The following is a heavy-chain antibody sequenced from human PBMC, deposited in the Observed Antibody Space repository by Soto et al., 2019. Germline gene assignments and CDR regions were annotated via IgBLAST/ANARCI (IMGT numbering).Heavy chain of an antibody. V-gene: IGHV3-15*01. CDR3: TTGTMHLVMGY. D-gene: IGHD2-21*01. CDR1: GFTLNDAW. J-gene: IGHJ1*01. CDR2: IKIKTDGGTT. Sequence: GGSLRLSCAASGFTLNDAWMTWVRQAPGKGLEWVGRIKIKTDGGTTDYAAPVKGSFTISRDNSESKVYLQMNTLKTEDTATYYCTTGTMHLVMGYWGQGTPVTVSS.